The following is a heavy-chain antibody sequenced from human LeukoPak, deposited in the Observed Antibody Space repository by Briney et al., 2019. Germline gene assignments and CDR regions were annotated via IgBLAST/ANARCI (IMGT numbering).Heavy chain of an antibody. Sequence: ASVKVSCKASGYTFTSYYMHWVRQAPGQGLEWMGIINPSGGSTSYAQKFQGRVTMTRDTSTSTVYMELRSLRSDDTAVYYCARVREIVGATNWFDPWGQGTLVTVSS. V-gene: IGHV1-46*01. D-gene: IGHD1-26*01. CDR2: INPSGGST. CDR1: GYTFTSYY. CDR3: ARVREIVGATNWFDP. J-gene: IGHJ5*02.